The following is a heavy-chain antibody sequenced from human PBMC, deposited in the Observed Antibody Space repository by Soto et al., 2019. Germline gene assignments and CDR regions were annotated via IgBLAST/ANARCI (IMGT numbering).Heavy chain of an antibody. CDR1: GFTFSSYA. J-gene: IGHJ6*02. V-gene: IGHV3-30-3*01. CDR2: ISYDGSNK. CDR3: ARDRGAYCSSTSCYTRVGYYYYGMDV. Sequence: GGSLRLSWAASGFTFSSYAMHWVRQAPGKGPEWVAVISYDGSNKYYADSVKGRFTISRDNSKNTLYLQMNSLRAEDTAVYYCARDRGAYCSSTSCYTRVGYYYYGMDVWGQGTTVTVSS. D-gene: IGHD2-2*02.